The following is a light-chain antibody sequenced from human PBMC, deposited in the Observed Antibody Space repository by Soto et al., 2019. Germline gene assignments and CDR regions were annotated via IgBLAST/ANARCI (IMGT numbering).Light chain of an antibody. Sequence: QSALTQPASVSGSPGQSITISCTGSSSDVGAYFHVSWYQQHPPKAPKLIIYDVTDRPSGISNRFSGSKSGNTASLTISGLQPEDEADYYCVSCTSSTIPVLFGGGTKLTVL. V-gene: IGLV2-14*03. CDR1: SSDVGAYFH. CDR2: DVT. CDR3: VSCTSSTIPVL. J-gene: IGLJ2*01.